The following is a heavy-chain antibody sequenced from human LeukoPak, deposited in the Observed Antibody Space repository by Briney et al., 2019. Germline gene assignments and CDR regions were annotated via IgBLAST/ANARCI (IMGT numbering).Heavy chain of an antibody. Sequence: QPGGSLRLSCAASGFTFRGYAMSWVRQAPGEGLEWVSGISGSGGSTYYADSVKGRFTISRDNSKNTVYLQMTSLRAEDTAVYYCALESLSSGWVDYWGQGTLVTVSS. V-gene: IGHV3-23*01. D-gene: IGHD6-19*01. J-gene: IGHJ4*02. CDR3: ALESLSSGWVDY. CDR2: ISGSGGST. CDR1: GFTFRGYA.